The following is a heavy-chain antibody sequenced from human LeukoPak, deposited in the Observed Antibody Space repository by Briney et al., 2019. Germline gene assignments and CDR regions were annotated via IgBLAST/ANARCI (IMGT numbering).Heavy chain of an antibody. D-gene: IGHD3-10*02. CDR3: SREVMLMGARGPQWMRGHEY. Sequence: GGSLRPSCSASGFVFPDFAMTWLRQSPGKGLEWVGFIRSKTYGGTVEYAPSVRGRFTISRDDYKNIAYLQMNSLDTEDTGVYYCSREVMLMGARGPQWMRGHEYWGQGTVVIVSS. CDR2: IRSKTYGGTV. J-gene: IGHJ4*02. V-gene: IGHV3-49*03. CDR1: GFVFPDFA.